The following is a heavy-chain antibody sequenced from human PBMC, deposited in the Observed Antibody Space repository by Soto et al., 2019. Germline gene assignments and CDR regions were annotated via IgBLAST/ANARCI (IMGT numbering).Heavy chain of an antibody. CDR3: ARGRPSIVVVVAAFDP. CDR2: INHSGST. D-gene: IGHD2-15*01. CDR1: GGSFSGYY. V-gene: IGHV4-34*01. J-gene: IGHJ5*02. Sequence: SETLSLTCAVYGGSFSGYYWSWIRQPPGKGLEWIGEINHSGSTNYNPSLKSRVTISVDTSKNQFSLKLSSVTAADTAVYYCARGRPSIVVVVAAFDPWGQGTLVTVSS.